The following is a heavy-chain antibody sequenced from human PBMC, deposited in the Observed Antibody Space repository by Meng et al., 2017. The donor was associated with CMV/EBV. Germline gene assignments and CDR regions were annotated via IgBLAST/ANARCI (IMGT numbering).Heavy chain of an antibody. V-gene: IGHV3-21*01. Sequence: EVXLVESGGXLVKPGGSLRLSCAASGFTFSSYSMNWVRQAPGKGLEWVSSISSSSSYIYYADSVKGRFTISRDNAKNSLYLQMNSLRAEDTAVYYCARDRVEMATINYFDYWGQGTLVTVSS. D-gene: IGHD5-24*01. CDR1: GFTFSSYS. J-gene: IGHJ4*02. CDR2: ISSSSSYI. CDR3: ARDRVEMATINYFDY.